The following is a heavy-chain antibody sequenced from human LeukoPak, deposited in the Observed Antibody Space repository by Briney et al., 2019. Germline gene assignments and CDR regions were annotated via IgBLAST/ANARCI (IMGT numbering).Heavy chain of an antibody. D-gene: IGHD1-1*01. CDR1: GFTFSSYA. Sequence: GGTLRLSCVASGFTFSSYAMSWVRQAPGKGLEWVSAISGSGGSTYYADSVKGRFTISRDNSENTLYLRINSLRVEDTAVYYCAKDTPTTGYHLDSWGQGTLVTVSS. CDR3: AKDTPTTGYHLDS. J-gene: IGHJ4*02. CDR2: ISGSGGST. V-gene: IGHV3-23*01.